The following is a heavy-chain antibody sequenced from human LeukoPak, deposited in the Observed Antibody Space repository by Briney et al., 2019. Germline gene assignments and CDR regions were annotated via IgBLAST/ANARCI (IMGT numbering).Heavy chain of an antibody. CDR1: GVTFSSYS. CDR3: ASNYYGSGSYRYYFDY. J-gene: IGHJ4*02. V-gene: IGHV3-21*01. CDR2: ISSSTYI. D-gene: IGHD3-10*01. Sequence: PGGSLRLSCASSGVTFSSYSMNWVRQAPGEGLEWVSAISSSTYIYYADSVKGRFTISRDNAKNSLYLQMNSLRAEDTAVYYCASNYYGSGSYRYYFDYWGQGTLVTVSS.